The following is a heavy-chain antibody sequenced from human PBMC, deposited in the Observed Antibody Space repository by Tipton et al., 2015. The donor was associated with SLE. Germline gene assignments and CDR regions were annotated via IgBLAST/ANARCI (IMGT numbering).Heavy chain of an antibody. J-gene: IGHJ3*02. CDR1: DGSISSYD. Sequence: TLSLTCTVSDGSISSYDWSWIRQPPGKGLEWIGYVSHSGTTNYNPSLKSRVTTSVDTSKNQFSLKLSSVTAADTAVYYCARARDGYNRKGDAFDIWGQGTMVTVSS. CDR2: VSHSGTT. CDR3: ARARDGYNRKGDAFDI. V-gene: IGHV4-59*08. D-gene: IGHD5-24*01.